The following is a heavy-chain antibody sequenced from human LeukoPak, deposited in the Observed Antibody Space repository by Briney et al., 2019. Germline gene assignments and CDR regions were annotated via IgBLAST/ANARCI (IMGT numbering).Heavy chain of an antibody. Sequence: PSETLSLTCTVSGASINSYYWSWIRQPPGKGLEWVGRIKSKTDGGTTDYAAPVKGRSTISRDDSKNTLYLQMNSLKTEDTAVYYCRYYYDSSGYYYFDYWGQGTLVTVSS. CDR3: RYYYDSSGYYYFDY. CDR2: IKSKTDGGTT. J-gene: IGHJ4*02. V-gene: IGHV3-15*01. CDR1: GASINSYY. D-gene: IGHD3-22*01.